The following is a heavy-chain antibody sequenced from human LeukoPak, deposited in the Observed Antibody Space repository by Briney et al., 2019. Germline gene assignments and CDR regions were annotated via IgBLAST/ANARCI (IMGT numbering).Heavy chain of an antibody. Sequence: GGSLRLSCAASGFTFDDYAMHWVRQAPGKGLEWVSGISWNSGSIGYADSVKGRFTISRDNAKNSLYLQMNSLRAEDTALYYCAKDAVVGATTEGYYFDYWGQGTLVTVSS. CDR2: ISWNSGSI. CDR1: GFTFDDYA. D-gene: IGHD1-26*01. V-gene: IGHV3-9*01. CDR3: AKDAVVGATTEGYYFDY. J-gene: IGHJ4*02.